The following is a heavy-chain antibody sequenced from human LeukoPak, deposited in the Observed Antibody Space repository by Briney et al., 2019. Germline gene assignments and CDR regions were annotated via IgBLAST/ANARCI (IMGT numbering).Heavy chain of an antibody. D-gene: IGHD6-19*01. CDR3: ARVAGIAVAGSLPNWFDP. J-gene: IGHJ5*02. CDR2: TNPSGGST. V-gene: IGHV1-46*01. CDR1: GYTFTSYY. Sequence: EASVKVSFKASGYTFTSYYMHWVRQAPGQGLEWMGITNPSGGSTSYAQKFQGRVTMTRDTSTSTVYMELSSLRSEDTAVYYCARVAGIAVAGSLPNWFDPWGQGTLVTVSS.